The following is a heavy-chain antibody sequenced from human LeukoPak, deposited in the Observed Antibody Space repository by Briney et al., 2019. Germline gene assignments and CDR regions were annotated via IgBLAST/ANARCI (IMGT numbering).Heavy chain of an antibody. CDR3: ARGGEYDSWSGHDNWFDP. D-gene: IGHD3-3*01. J-gene: IGHJ5*02. V-gene: IGHV4-4*07. Sequence: SETLSLTCTVSGGSISSYYWSWIRQPAGKGLEWIGRIYTSGSTNYNPSLKSRVTMSVDTSKNQFSLKLSSVTAADTAVYYCARGGEYDSWSGHDNWFDPWGQGTLVTVSS. CDR1: GGSISSYY. CDR2: IYTSGST.